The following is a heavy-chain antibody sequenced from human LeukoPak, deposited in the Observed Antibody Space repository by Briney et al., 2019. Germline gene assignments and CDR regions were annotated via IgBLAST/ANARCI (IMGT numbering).Heavy chain of an antibody. CDR1: GYTFTSYG. Sequence: ASVKVSCKASGYTFTSYGISWVRQAPGQGLEWMGWISAYNGNTNYAQKLQGRVTMTTDTSTSTAYMELRSLRSDDTAVYYCARDRPYSGSYLTPVYDYWGQGTLVTVSS. CDR3: ARDRPYSGSYLTPVYDY. V-gene: IGHV1-18*01. J-gene: IGHJ4*02. D-gene: IGHD6-6*01. CDR2: ISAYNGNT.